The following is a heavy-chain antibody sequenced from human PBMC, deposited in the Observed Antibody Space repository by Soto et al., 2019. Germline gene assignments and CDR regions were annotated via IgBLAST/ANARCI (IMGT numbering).Heavy chain of an antibody. V-gene: IGHV3-72*01. CDR1: GFILSDYY. D-gene: IGHD3-10*01. CDR3: TTVDFYGSGANDY. CDR2: SKNNANYDTS. J-gene: IGHJ4*02. Sequence: GGSMRLSWAAAGFILSDYYREWVSQAPGNGLEFVGRSKNNANYDTSQYAASFQGRFIISTDESKSSPYLQMNSLTTEDTAVYYCTTVDFYGSGANDYWGPGTLVTVSS.